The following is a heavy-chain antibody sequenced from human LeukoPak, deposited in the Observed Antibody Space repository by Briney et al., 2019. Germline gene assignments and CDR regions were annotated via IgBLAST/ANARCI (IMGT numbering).Heavy chain of an antibody. J-gene: IGHJ4*02. CDR1: GGSISGSYY. D-gene: IGHD6-6*01. Sequence: SETLSLTCTVSGGSISGSYYWSWVRQPAGRGLEWIGRIYTSGKLTYNPSLKSRVIISVDMSKNQFSLKLSSMTAADTAVYFCARGAPYSSSPVALDYWGQGALVTVSS. CDR3: ARGAPYSSSPVALDY. CDR2: IYTSGKL. V-gene: IGHV4-61*02.